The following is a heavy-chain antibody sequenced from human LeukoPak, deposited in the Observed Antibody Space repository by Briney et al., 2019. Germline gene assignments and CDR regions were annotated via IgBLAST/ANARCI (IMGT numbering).Heavy chain of an antibody. J-gene: IGHJ4*02. CDR3: AANSAAYNTLGSSYKV. V-gene: IGHV4-59*05. Sequence: SETLSLTCAVSGGSISSYSCSWIRQPPGKGLEWIGSISYSGTTYYNPSLKSRVTIFVDTSKNHFSLKLSSVTAADTAVYYCAANSAAYNTLGSSYKVWGQGTVVIVSS. CDR1: GGSISSYS. D-gene: IGHD3-10*01. CDR2: ISYSGTT.